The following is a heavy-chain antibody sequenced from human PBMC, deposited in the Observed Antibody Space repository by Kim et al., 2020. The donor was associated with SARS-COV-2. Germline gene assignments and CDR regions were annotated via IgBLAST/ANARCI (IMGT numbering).Heavy chain of an antibody. Sequence: GGSLRLSCAASGFTFSNYGMSWVRQAPGKGLEWVSGISGSGDTTTYADSVKGRFTVSRDNSKNTLYLQMDSLRAEDTAIYYCANPRQPDYWGQGTQVTVS. CDR3: ANPRQPDY. J-gene: IGHJ4*02. D-gene: IGHD6-13*01. CDR1: GFTFSNYG. CDR2: ISGSGDTT. V-gene: IGHV3-23*01.